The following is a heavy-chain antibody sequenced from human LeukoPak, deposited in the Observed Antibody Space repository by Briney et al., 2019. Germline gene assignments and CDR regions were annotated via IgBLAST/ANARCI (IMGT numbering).Heavy chain of an antibody. CDR1: GFSFSSYS. D-gene: IGHD1-26*01. V-gene: IGHV3-21*01. J-gene: IGHJ4*02. CDR3: ARVPPGSGSYPFDY. CDR2: ISSSSSYI. Sequence: PGGSLRLSCAASGFSFSSYSMNRVRQAPGKGLEWVSSISSSSSYIYYADSVKGRFTISRDNAKNSMYLQMNSLRAEDTAVYYSARVPPGSGSYPFDYWGQGTLVTVSS.